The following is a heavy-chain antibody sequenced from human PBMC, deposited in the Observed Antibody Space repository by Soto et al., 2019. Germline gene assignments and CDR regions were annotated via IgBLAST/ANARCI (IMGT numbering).Heavy chain of an antibody. V-gene: IGHV3-21*01. J-gene: IGHJ5*02. Sequence: EVQLVESGGGLVKPGGSLRLYCAASGFTFNTYDMNWVRQAPGKGLEWVSSITTSSAYIYYADSLKGRITISRDNAKNSRFLQMNSLRAEDTAVYYCVRSGTARLLRHSWFDTWGQGPRVTVSS. CDR1: GFTFNTYD. CDR2: ITTSSAYI. CDR3: VRSGTARLLRHSWFDT. D-gene: IGHD2-21*01.